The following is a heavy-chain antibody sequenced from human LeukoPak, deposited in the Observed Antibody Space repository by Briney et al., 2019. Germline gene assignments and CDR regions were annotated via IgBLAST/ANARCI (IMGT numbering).Heavy chain of an antibody. Sequence: ASVKVSCKASGYTFTGYYMHWVRQAPGQGLEWMGWINPNSGGTNYAQKFQGRVTMTRGTSISTAYMELSRLRSDDTAVYYCAGSITVTITYFDYWGQGTLVTVSS. D-gene: IGHD4-17*01. CDR1: GYTFTGYY. J-gene: IGHJ4*02. V-gene: IGHV1-2*02. CDR2: INPNSGGT. CDR3: AGSITVTITYFDY.